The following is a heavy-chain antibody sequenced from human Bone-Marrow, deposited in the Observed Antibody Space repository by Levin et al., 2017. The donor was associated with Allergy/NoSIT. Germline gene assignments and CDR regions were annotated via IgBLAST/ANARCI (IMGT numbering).Heavy chain of an antibody. J-gene: IGHJ3*02. CDR3: ARGTTVTPGGTDSFDI. V-gene: IGHV4-30-2*01. D-gene: IGHD4-17*01. Sequence: SQTLSLPCAVSGGSITRSDYSLSWIRQPPGKGLEWIGYIYHSGDTYYNPSLKSRVTISVDMSKTQFSLRLSSVTAADTAVYYCARGTTVTPGGTDSFDIWGQGTMVTVSS. CDR2: IYHSGDT. CDR1: GGSITRSDYS.